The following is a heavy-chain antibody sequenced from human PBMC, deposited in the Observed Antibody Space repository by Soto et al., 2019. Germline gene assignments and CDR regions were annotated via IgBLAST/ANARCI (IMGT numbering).Heavy chain of an antibody. Sequence: LQLQESGPGLVKPSETLSLTCTVSGGSISSSSYYWGWIRQPPGKGLEWIGSIYYSGSTYYNPSLKGRVTISVDTSKNQFSLKLRSVTAADTAVYYCARHVGSSGYRHPFDYWGQGTLVTVSS. J-gene: IGHJ4*02. CDR1: GGSISSSSYY. D-gene: IGHD3-22*01. CDR2: IYYSGST. V-gene: IGHV4-39*01. CDR3: ARHVGSSGYRHPFDY.